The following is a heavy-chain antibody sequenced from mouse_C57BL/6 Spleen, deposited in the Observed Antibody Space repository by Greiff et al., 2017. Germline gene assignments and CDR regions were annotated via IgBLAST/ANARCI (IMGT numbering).Heavy chain of an antibody. CDR1: GYTFTSYW. J-gene: IGHJ2*01. CDR3: AREEHYYGSSHFDG. V-gene: IGHV1-64*01. Sequence: QVQLQQPGAELVKPGASVKLSCKASGYTFTSYWMHWVKQRPGQGLEWIGMIHPNSGSTNYNEKFKSKATLTVDKSSSTAYMQLSSLTSEDSAVYYGAREEHYYGSSHFDGWGKGTTLTVSS. D-gene: IGHD1-1*01. CDR2: IHPNSGST.